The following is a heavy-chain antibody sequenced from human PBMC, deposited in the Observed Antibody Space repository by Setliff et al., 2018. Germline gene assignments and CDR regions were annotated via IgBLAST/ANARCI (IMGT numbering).Heavy chain of an antibody. CDR3: ARVESMVRGKNILRHFDY. V-gene: IGHV1-18*01. J-gene: IGHJ4*02. CDR2: VTIYNGNT. Sequence: ASVKVSCKASGYTFTYFGVSWLRLAPGQGLEWMGWVTIYNGNTKYAQNLQGRLTLTTDISTSTAYMELGSLTTDDTAVYYCARVESMVRGKNILRHFDYWGQGIQVTVSS. CDR1: GYTFTYFG. D-gene: IGHD3-10*01.